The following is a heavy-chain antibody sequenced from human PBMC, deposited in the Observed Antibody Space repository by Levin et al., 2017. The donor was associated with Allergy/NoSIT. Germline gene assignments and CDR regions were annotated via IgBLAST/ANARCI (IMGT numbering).Heavy chain of an antibody. CDR3: AKEYSSGWYD. J-gene: IGHJ4*02. V-gene: IGHV3-23*01. CDR1: TFXXSYXA. D-gene: IGHD6-19*01. Sequence: GGSLRLSCAASTFXXSYXAMXXXXXXXXKGLEWVSGISGSGDRTSYTDSVKGRFTISRDNSRNTLYLQMNSLGAEDAAVYYCAKEYSSGWYDWGQGTRVTVSS. CDR2: ISGSGDRT.